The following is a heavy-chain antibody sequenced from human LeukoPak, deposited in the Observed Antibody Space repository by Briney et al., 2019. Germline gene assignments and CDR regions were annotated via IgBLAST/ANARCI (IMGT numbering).Heavy chain of an antibody. CDR2: IYTSGST. J-gene: IGHJ2*01. D-gene: IGHD6-13*01. Sequence: SETLSLTCAVSGGSIRSGGYSWSWIRQPAGKGLEWIGRIYTSGSTNYNPSLKSRVTMSVDTSKNQFSLKLSSVTAADTAVYYCARVYYSSSYDYWYFDLWGRGTLVTVSS. CDR3: ARVYYSSSYDYWYFDL. V-gene: IGHV4-61*02. CDR1: GGSIRSGGYS.